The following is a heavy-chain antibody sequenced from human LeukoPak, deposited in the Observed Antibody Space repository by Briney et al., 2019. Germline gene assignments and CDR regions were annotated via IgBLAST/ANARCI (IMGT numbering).Heavy chain of an antibody. V-gene: IGHV4-59*01. CDR2: ISYSGSS. CDR1: GGSITTDY. D-gene: IGHD2-15*01. CDR3: ARVSGGFAYYFDF. J-gene: IGHJ4*02. Sequence: SETLSLTCTVSGGSITTDYWSWIRQPPGKGLEWIGYISYSGSSNYNPSLKSRVTISIDKSKNQFSLKLTSVTAADTAVYYYARVSGGFAYYFDFWGQGTLVTVSS.